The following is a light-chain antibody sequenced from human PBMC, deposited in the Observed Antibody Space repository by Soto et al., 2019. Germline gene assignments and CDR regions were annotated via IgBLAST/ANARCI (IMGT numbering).Light chain of an antibody. V-gene: IGLV2-23*01. J-gene: IGLJ2*01. CDR2: EGT. Sequence: QSALTQPASVSGSPGQSITISCTETSSDVGSYSLVSWYQHHPGKAPKLMIYEGTKRPSGVSNRFSVSKSGNTASLTISGLQAEDEADYYCCSYAGSSSVVFGGGTKLTVL. CDR3: CSYAGSSSVV. CDR1: SSDVGSYSL.